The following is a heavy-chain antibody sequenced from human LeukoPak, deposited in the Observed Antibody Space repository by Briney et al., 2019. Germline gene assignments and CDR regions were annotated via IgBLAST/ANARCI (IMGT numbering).Heavy chain of an antibody. J-gene: IGHJ4*02. D-gene: IGHD3-10*01. V-gene: IGHV4-4*02. CDR1: LDSTTSNF. CDR2: IHRSGSP. Sequence: SETLSLTCTVSLDSTTSNFWSWVRQPPGKGPEWIGEIHRSGSPNYNPSLQSRVTISIDRSRNQIALELSSVTAADTAVYYCAREILGGFSPGAYWGQGTLVTVSS. CDR3: AREILGGFSPGAY.